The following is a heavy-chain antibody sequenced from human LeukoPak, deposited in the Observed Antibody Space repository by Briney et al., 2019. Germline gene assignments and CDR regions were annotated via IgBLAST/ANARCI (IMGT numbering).Heavy chain of an antibody. CDR1: GYTFTSYG. V-gene: IGHV1-18*01. Sequence: GASVKVSCKASGYTFTSYGISWVRQAPGQGLEWMGWISAYNGNTNYAQKLQGRVTVTTDTSTSTAYMELRSLRSDDTAVYYCARDDGTVTTADGFGYWGQGTLVTVSS. J-gene: IGHJ4*02. CDR2: ISAYNGNT. D-gene: IGHD4-11*01. CDR3: ARDDGTVTTADGFGY.